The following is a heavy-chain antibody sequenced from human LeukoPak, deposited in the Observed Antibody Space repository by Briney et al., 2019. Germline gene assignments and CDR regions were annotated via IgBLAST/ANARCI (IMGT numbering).Heavy chain of an antibody. CDR1: GYTFTSYY. CDR2: INPSGGST. CDR3: ARVPYDILTGDY. Sequence: ASVKVSCNASGYTFTSYYMHWVRQAPGQGLEWMGIINPSGGSTSYAQKFQGRVTMTRDPSTSTVYMELSSLRSEDTAVYYCARVPYDILTGDYWGQGTLVTVSS. V-gene: IGHV1-46*01. D-gene: IGHD3-9*01. J-gene: IGHJ4*02.